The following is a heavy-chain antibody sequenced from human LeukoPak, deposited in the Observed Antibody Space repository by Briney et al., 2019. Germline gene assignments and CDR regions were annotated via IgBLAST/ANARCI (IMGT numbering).Heavy chain of an antibody. J-gene: IGHJ4*02. CDR1: GGSFSGYY. CDR3: AIGKGGSYTVRYFDY. D-gene: IGHD1-26*01. CDR2: INHSGST. Sequence: PSETLSLTCAVYGGSFSGYYWSWIRQPPGKGLEWIGEINHSGSTNYNPPLKSRVTISVDTSKNQFSLKLSSVTAADTAVYYCAIGKGGSYTVRYFDYWGQGTLVTVSS. V-gene: IGHV4-34*01.